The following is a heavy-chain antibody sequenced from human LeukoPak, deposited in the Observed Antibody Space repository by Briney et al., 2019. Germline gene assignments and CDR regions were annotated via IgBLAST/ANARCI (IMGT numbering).Heavy chain of an antibody. J-gene: IGHJ4*02. CDR1: GGSISISSYY. Sequence: KPSETLSLTCTVSGGSISISSYYWGWIRQPPGKGLEWIGSIYYSGNTYYNPSLKSRVSISVDTSKNQFSLTLRSVTAADMAVFYCARHPRGVVAETYWGQGTLVTVSS. V-gene: IGHV4-39*01. CDR3: ARHPRGVVAETY. CDR2: IYYSGNT. D-gene: IGHD5-12*01.